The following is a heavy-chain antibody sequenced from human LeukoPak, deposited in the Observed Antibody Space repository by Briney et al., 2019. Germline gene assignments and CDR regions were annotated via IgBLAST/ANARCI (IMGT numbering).Heavy chain of an antibody. D-gene: IGHD6-13*01. Sequence: ASVKVSCKASGYTFTGYYMHWVRQAPGQGLEWMGWINPNSGGTNYAQKFQGRVTMTRDTSISTAYMELSRLRSDDTAVYYCAREGIAAAGTGSYYMDVWGKGTTVTISS. CDR2: INPNSGGT. J-gene: IGHJ6*03. CDR1: GYTFTGYY. V-gene: IGHV1-2*02. CDR3: AREGIAAAGTGSYYMDV.